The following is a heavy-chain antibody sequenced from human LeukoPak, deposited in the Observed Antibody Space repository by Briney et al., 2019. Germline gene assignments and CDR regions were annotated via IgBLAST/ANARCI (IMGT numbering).Heavy chain of an antibody. J-gene: IGHJ4*02. CDR1: GFTFNNYA. CDR2: ISGDGDHS. Sequence: GGSLRLSCTVSGFTFNNYAMAWVRQAPGKGLEWVALISGDGDHSYYADSVQGRFTISRDNSKKTLSLQMNNLRAEDTAVYYCARTWGYDSSGYYYNYFDYWGQGTLVTVSS. V-gene: IGHV3-23*01. D-gene: IGHD3-22*01. CDR3: ARTWGYDSSGYYYNYFDY.